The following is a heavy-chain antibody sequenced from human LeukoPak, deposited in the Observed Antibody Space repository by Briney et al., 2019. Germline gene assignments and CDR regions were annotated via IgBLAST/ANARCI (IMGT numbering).Heavy chain of an antibody. V-gene: IGHV3-30*18. CDR3: AKGSAGTTFYYYYGMDV. J-gene: IGHJ6*02. D-gene: IGHD1-7*01. CDR2: ISYDGSNK. CDR1: GFTFSSYG. Sequence: GGSLRLSCAASGFTFSSYGMPWVRQAPGKGLEWVAVISYDGSNKYYADSVKGRFTISRDNSKNTLYLQMNSLRAEDTAVYYCAKGSAGTTFYYYYGMDVWGQGTTVTVSS.